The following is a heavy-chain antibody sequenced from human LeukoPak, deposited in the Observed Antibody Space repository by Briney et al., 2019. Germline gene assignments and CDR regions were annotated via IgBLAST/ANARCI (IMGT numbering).Heavy chain of an antibody. Sequence: GRSLRLSCAASGFTFGSYGMHWVRQAPGKGLEWVAVIWYDGSNKYYADSVKGRFTISRDNSKNTLYLQMNSLRAEDTAVYYCARDMGKSGAFDIWGQGTMVTVSS. J-gene: IGHJ3*02. D-gene: IGHD1-26*01. CDR1: GFTFGSYG. CDR2: IWYDGSNK. CDR3: ARDMGKSGAFDI. V-gene: IGHV3-33*01.